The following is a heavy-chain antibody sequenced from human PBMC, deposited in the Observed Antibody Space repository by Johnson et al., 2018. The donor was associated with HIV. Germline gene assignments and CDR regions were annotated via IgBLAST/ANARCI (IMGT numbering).Heavy chain of an antibody. CDR1: GFTVSSNY. J-gene: IGHJ3*01. D-gene: IGHD5-18*01. Sequence: VQLVESGGGLVQPGGSLRLSCAASGFTVSSNYMNWVRQAPGTGLEWVSVIYSGGNTYYAESVKGRFTISRDNSKNTLYIQMNSLRVEDTAVYYCARGVTGYSDGTWGQGTMVTVSS. CDR2: IYSGGNT. CDR3: ARGVTGYSDGT. V-gene: IGHV3-66*01.